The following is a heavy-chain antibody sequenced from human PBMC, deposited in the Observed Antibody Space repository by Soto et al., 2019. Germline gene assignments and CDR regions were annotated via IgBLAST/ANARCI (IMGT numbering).Heavy chain of an antibody. D-gene: IGHD3-22*01. V-gene: IGHV4-31*03. CDR3: ARDVDHDSGGWANWFDP. CDR2: IHYSGNT. Sequence: QVQLQESGPGLVKPSQTLSLTCTVSGGSISSRGYYWSWIRQHPGKGLEWIGYIHYSGNTYYNPSRKSRVIISLDTSKNHFSLRLNSVTAADTAVYYCARDVDHDSGGWANWFDPWGQGTLVTVSS. J-gene: IGHJ5*02. CDR1: GGSISSRGYY.